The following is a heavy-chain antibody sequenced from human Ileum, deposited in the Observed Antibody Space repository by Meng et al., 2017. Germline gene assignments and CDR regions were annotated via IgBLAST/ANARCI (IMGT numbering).Heavy chain of an antibody. J-gene: IGHJ4*01. D-gene: IGHD6-6*01. CDR3: GRGRASFYFDF. CDR2: IHAGSGDT. CDR1: GFTFSNYA. Sequence: QVQFVQSGVDVKKPGASVRISCKASGFTFSNYAIYWVRQAPGQSLEWLGWIHAGSGDTKFSQTFQGRLTFDRDTSADTVYMELSSLTSGDRAVYYCGRGRASFYFDFLGQGTLVTVSS. V-gene: IGHV1-3*01.